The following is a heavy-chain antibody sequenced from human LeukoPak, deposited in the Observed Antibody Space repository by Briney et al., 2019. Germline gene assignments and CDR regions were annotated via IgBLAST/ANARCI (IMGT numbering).Heavy chain of an antibody. CDR3: ARPVVASHDAFDI. D-gene: IGHD2-15*01. V-gene: IGHV4-4*09. CDR1: GSSISSYY. CDR2: IYTSGST. Sequence: SETLSLTCTVSGSSISSYYWSWIRQPPGKGLEWIGYIYTSGSTNYNPSLKSRVTISVDTSKNQFSLKLSSVTAADTAVYYCARPVVASHDAFDIWGQGTMVTVSS. J-gene: IGHJ3*02.